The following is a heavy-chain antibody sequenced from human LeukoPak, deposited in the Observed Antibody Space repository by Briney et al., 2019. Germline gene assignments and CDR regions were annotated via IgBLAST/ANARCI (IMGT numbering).Heavy chain of an antibody. D-gene: IGHD3-9*01. CDR3: ARESRYYDILTGYYIGYFDY. Sequence: SETLSLTCTVSGGSVSSGSYYWNWIRQPPGKGLEWIGHIYYSGSTNYNPSLKSRVTISVDTSKNQFSLKLGSVTAADTAVYYCARESRYYDILTGYYIGYFDYWGQGTLVTVSS. V-gene: IGHV4-61*01. CDR1: GGSVSSGSYY. CDR2: IYYSGST. J-gene: IGHJ4*02.